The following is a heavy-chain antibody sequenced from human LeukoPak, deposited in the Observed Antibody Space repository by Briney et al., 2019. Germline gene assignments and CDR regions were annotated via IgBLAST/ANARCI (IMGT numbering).Heavy chain of an antibody. CDR2: INPNSGGT. Sequence: ASVKVSCQASGYTFTGYYMHWVRQAPGQGLEWMGWINPNSGGTNYAQKFQGRVTMTRDTSISTAYMELSRLRSDDTAVYYCARDLVPAREGDYYYMDVWGKGTTVTISS. D-gene: IGHD2-2*01. CDR1: GYTFTGYY. V-gene: IGHV1-2*02. J-gene: IGHJ6*03. CDR3: ARDLVPAREGDYYYMDV.